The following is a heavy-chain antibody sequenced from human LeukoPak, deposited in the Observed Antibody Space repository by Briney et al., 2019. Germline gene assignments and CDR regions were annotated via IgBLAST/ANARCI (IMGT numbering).Heavy chain of an antibody. D-gene: IGHD2-2*01. CDR2: INAGNGNT. V-gene: IGHV1-3*01. CDR1: GYTFTSYA. CDR3: ATSTPDIVVVPAANGDAFDI. J-gene: IGHJ3*02. Sequence: ASVKVSCKASGYTFTSYAMHWVRQAPGQRLEWMGWINAGNGNTKYSQKFQGRVTITADESTSTAYMELSSLRSEDTAVYYCATSTPDIVVVPAANGDAFDIWGQGTMVTVSS.